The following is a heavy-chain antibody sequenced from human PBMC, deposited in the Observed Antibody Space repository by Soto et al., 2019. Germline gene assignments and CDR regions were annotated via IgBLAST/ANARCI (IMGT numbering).Heavy chain of an antibody. D-gene: IGHD2-2*01. CDR2: IIPIFGTA. CDR1: GGTFSSYA. CDR3: ARARAYCSSTSCSAYYYYGMDV. V-gene: IGHV1-69*13. Sequence: SVKVSCKASGGTFSSYAISWVRQAPGQGLEWMGGIIPIFGTANYAHKFQGRVTITADESTSTAYMELSSLRSVDTAVYYCARARAYCSSTSCSAYYYYGMDVWGQGTTVTVSS. J-gene: IGHJ6*02.